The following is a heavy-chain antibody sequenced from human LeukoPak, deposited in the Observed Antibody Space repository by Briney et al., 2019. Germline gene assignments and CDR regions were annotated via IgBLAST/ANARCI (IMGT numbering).Heavy chain of an antibody. CDR3: ARGLSARRYCSSTSCYGDDY. J-gene: IGHJ4*02. V-gene: IGHV1-8*01. Sequence: GASVKVSCKASGYTFTSYDINWVRQATGQGLEWMGWMNPNSGNTGYARKFQGRVTMTRNTSISTAYMELSSLRSEDTAVYYCARGLSARRYCSSTSCYGDDYWGQGTLVTVSS. CDR1: GYTFTSYD. CDR2: MNPNSGNT. D-gene: IGHD2-2*01.